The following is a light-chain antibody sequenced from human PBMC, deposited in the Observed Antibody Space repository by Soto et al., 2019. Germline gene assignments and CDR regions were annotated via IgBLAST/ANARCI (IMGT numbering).Light chain of an antibody. Sequence: DIQMTQSPSTLSASVGDRVTITCRASQSINKWLAWYQQKPGKAPNLLIYGATSLQSGVPSRFSGSGSATDFTLTISSLQPEDFATYFCQQSYNFLFTFGPGTKVDIK. V-gene: IGKV1-39*01. CDR3: QQSYNFLFT. CDR2: GAT. CDR1: QSINKW. J-gene: IGKJ3*01.